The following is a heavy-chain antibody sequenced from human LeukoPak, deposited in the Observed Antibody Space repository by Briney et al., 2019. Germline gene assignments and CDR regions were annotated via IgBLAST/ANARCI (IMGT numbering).Heavy chain of an antibody. Sequence: SETLSLTCTVSGGSISSSSYYWGWIRQPPGKGLEWIGSIYYSGSTYYNPSLKSRVTISVDTSKNQFSLKLSSVTAADTAVYYCARGRRLGNMNDYWGQGTLVTVSS. V-gene: IGHV4-39*01. CDR3: ARGRRLGNMNDY. CDR2: IYYSGST. J-gene: IGHJ4*02. CDR1: GGSISSSSYY. D-gene: IGHD3-16*01.